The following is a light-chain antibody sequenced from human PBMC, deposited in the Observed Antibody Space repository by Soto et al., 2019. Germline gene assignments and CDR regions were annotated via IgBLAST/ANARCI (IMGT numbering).Light chain of an antibody. V-gene: IGKV1-5*01. J-gene: IGKJ1*01. Sequence: DIQLTQSPSTLSASVGDRVTITCRASQSINGWLAWYQQKPGKAPELLIFDASNLKSGVSSRFSGSGSGTEFTLTISRLQPDDFATYYCQQYNTYRAFGQGTKVDI. CDR3: QQYNTYRA. CDR1: QSINGW. CDR2: DAS.